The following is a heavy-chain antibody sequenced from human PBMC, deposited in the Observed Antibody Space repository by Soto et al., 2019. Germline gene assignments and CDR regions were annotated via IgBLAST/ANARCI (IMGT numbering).Heavy chain of an antibody. J-gene: IGHJ5*02. CDR3: ARGSLSYDSSGYYYGWFDP. Sequence: QVQLQQWGAGLLKPSETLSLTCAVYGGSFSGYYWSWIRQPPGKGLEWIGEINHSGSTNYNPSLRSRVTISVDPSKNQFSLKLSSVTAADTAVYYCARGSLSYDSSGYYYGWFDPWGQGTLVTVSS. V-gene: IGHV4-34*01. CDR1: GGSFSGYY. D-gene: IGHD3-22*01. CDR2: INHSGST.